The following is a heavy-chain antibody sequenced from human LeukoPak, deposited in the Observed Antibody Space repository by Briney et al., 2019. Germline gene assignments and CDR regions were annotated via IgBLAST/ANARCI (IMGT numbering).Heavy chain of an antibody. CDR3: ARVDYDSSGYYRHD. J-gene: IGHJ4*02. CDR2: INHSGST. CDR1: GGSFSGYY. V-gene: IGHV4-34*01. Sequence: SETLSLTCAVYGGSFSGYYWSWIRQPPGKGLEWIGEINHSGSTNYNPSLKSRVTISVDTSKNQFSLKLSSVTAADTAVYYCARVDYDSSGYYRHDWGQGTPVTVSS. D-gene: IGHD3-22*01.